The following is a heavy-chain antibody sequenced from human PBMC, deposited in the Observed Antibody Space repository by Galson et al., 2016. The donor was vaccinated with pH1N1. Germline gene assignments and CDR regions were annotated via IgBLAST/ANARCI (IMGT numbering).Heavy chain of an antibody. CDR2: IKQDGSEI. Sequence: SLRLSCAASGFTFTSYWMSWVRQAPGKGLEWVANIKQDGSEINYMGSVKGRFTISRDNAKSSVYLQLNSLRAEDTAVYYCTRKLGADWGQGTLVTVSS. D-gene: IGHD3-10*01. V-gene: IGHV3-7*01. CDR1: GFTFTSYW. J-gene: IGHJ4*02. CDR3: TRKLGAD.